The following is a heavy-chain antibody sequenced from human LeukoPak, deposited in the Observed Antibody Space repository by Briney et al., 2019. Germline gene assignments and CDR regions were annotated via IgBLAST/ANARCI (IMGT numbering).Heavy chain of an antibody. CDR2: VNPNSGNS. Sequence: ASVKVSCKASGRDFSSFDVNWVRQTPGQGLEWMGWVNPNSGNSGYAQKFQGRVTMTRNTSINTAYMELINLQSDDTAVYYCVRGTPYCSSASCYNYWGQGSLVTVSS. D-gene: IGHD2-2*02. CDR3: VRGTPYCSSASCYNY. J-gene: IGHJ4*02. V-gene: IGHV1-8*01. CDR1: GRDFSSFD.